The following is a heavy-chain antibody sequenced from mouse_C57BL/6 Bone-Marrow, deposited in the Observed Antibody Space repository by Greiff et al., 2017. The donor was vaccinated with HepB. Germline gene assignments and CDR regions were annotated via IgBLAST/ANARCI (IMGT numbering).Heavy chain of an antibody. J-gene: IGHJ4*01. CDR1: GIAFSRYW. CDR2: INPDSSTI. D-gene: IGHD2-10*02. V-gene: IGHV4-1*01. Sequence: EVKVIESGGGLVQPGGSLKLSCAASGIAFSRYWMSWVRRAPGKGLEWIGEINPDSSTINYAPSLKDKFIISRDNAKNTLYLQMSKVRSEDTALYYCARPGVWYYAMDYWGQGTSVTVAS. CDR3: ARPGVWYYAMDY.